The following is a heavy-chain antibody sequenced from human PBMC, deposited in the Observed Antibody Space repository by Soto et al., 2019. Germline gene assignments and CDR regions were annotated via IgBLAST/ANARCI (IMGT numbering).Heavy chain of an antibody. Sequence: SETLSLTCTVSGGSISSSDYYWGWIRQPPGKGLEWIGSIYYRGSTYYNPSLRSRLTISVDTSKNQFSLKLSSVTAADTAVYYCARLSFGSSAGRSLSLYDWGHGSLVPGSS. V-gene: IGHV4-39*01. CDR3: ARLSFGSSAGRSLSLYD. J-gene: IGHJ4*01. D-gene: IGHD3-3*01. CDR1: GGSISSSDYY. CDR2: IYYRGST.